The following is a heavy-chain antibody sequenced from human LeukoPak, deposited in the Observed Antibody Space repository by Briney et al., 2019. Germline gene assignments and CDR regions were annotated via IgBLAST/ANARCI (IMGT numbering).Heavy chain of an antibody. Sequence: SVKVSCKASEGTFSSYVISWVRQAPGQGLEWMGGIIPIFGTANYAQKFQVRFTITADESTSTAYMELSSLRSEDTAVYFCARAVVVPAARITAFDIWGQGTMVTVSS. CDR3: ARAVVVPAARITAFDI. CDR1: EGTFSSYV. V-gene: IGHV1-69*13. J-gene: IGHJ3*02. CDR2: IIPIFGTA. D-gene: IGHD2-2*01.